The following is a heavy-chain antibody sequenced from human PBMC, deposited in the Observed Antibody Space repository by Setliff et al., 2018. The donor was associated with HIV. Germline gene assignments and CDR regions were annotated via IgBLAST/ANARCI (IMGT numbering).Heavy chain of an antibody. Sequence: PGGSLRLSCAASAFTFSNYALSWVRHAPGKGLEWGSSIPASGDTTFYADSVKGRSTISRDNSGDTLYLHINSLRAEDTAVYYCAKASRGEYYDNSGFFVTYFDYWGQGKLVTVSS. CDR3: AKASRGEYYDNSGFFVTYFDY. J-gene: IGHJ4*02. D-gene: IGHD3-22*01. V-gene: IGHV3-23*01. CDR1: AFTFSNYA. CDR2: IPASGDTT.